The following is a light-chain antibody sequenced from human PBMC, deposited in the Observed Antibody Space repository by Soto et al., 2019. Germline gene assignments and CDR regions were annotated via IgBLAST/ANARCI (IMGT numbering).Light chain of an antibody. V-gene: IGKV1-5*01. J-gene: IGKJ1*01. CDR1: QSITSS. CDR2: DAS. Sequence: DIQMTQSPSTLSASVGDRVTITCRASQSITSSLAWYQQKPGKAPKLLIYDASTLESGVPSRFSGSGSGTEFTLTVSSLQPDDFATYYCQQFHSFPWTFGQGTKV. CDR3: QQFHSFPWT.